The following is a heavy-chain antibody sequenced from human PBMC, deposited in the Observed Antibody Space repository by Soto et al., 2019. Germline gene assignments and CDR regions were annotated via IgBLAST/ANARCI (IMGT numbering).Heavy chain of an antibody. V-gene: IGHV3-33*08. J-gene: IGHJ6*02. CDR3: ARDHAPVIDWLLSGSFDYYYYGMDV. D-gene: IGHD3-9*01. Sequence: GGSLRLSCAASGFTFSSYGMHWVRQAPGKGLEWVAVIWYDGSNKYYADSVKGRFTISRDNSKNTLYLQMNSLRAEDTAVYYCARDHAPVIDWLLSGSFDYYYYGMDVWGQGTTVTVS. CDR1: GFTFSSYG. CDR2: IWYDGSNK.